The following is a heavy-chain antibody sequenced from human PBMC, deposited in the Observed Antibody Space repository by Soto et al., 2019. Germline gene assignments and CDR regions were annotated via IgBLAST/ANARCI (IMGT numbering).Heavy chain of an antibody. D-gene: IGHD5-18*01. Sequence: GGSLRLSCAASGFTFRSYGIHWLRQAPGKGLEWVAVISYDGSNQHYGDSVKGRFTISRDNSKDTLYLQMNSLIAEDTALYFSAKPRYVDTAMAPINYYYDGMVVVDQETPV. CDR2: ISYDGSNQ. CDR1: GFTFRSYG. CDR3: AKPRYVDTAMAPINYYYDGMVV. J-gene: IGHJ6*01. V-gene: IGHV3-30*18.